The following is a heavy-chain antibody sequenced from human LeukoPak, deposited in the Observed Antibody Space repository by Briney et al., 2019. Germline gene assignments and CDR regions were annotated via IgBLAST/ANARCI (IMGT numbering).Heavy chain of an antibody. CDR3: AKRFGIVDWHYYLDY. D-gene: IGHD3/OR15-3a*01. V-gene: IGHV3-30*18. Sequence: PGGSLRLSCAASGFTFSNYGMHWVRQAPGKGLEWVAVISYDGSNKYYADSVKGRFTISRDNSKNTVFLQMNSLRAEDTALYYCAKRFGIVDWHYYLDYWGQGALVTVSS. CDR2: ISYDGSNK. CDR1: GFTFSNYG. J-gene: IGHJ4*02.